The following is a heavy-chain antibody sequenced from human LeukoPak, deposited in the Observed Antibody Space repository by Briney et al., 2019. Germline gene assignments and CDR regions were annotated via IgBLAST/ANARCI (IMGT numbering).Heavy chain of an antibody. V-gene: IGHV1-3*01. J-gene: IGHJ5*02. D-gene: IGHD3-10*01. CDR1: GYTFTSYA. CDR3: ARDPGYYGGWFDP. CDR2: INAGNGNT. Sequence: ASVKVSCKASGYTFTSYAMHWVRQAPGQRLEWMGWINAGNGNTKYSQKFRGRVTITRDTSASTAYMELSSLRSEDTAVYYCARDPGYYGGWFDPWGQGTLVTVSS.